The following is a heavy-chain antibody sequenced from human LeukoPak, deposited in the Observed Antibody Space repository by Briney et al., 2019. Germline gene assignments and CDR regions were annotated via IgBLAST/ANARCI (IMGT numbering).Heavy chain of an antibody. Sequence: SETLSLTCTVSGGSISSYYWSWIRQPPGKGLEWIGYIYYSGSTNYNPSLKSRVTISVDTSKNQFSLKLSSVTAADTAVYYCARHFREYSSSWVGFDPWGQGTLVTVSS. J-gene: IGHJ5*02. D-gene: IGHD6-13*01. CDR3: ARHFREYSSSWVGFDP. V-gene: IGHV4-59*08. CDR2: IYYSGST. CDR1: GGSISSYY.